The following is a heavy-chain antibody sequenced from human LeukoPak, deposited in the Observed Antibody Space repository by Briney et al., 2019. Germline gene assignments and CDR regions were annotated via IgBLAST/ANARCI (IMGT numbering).Heavy chain of an antibody. Sequence: PSETLSLTCTVSGGSISSYYWSWIRQPPGKGLEWIGYIYYSGSTNYNPSLKSRVTISVDTSKNQFSLKLSSVTAADTAVYYCARLHYYGSGRPFDYWGQGTLVTVSS. J-gene: IGHJ4*02. D-gene: IGHD3-10*01. V-gene: IGHV4-59*08. CDR3: ARLHYYGSGRPFDY. CDR2: IYYSGST. CDR1: GGSISSYY.